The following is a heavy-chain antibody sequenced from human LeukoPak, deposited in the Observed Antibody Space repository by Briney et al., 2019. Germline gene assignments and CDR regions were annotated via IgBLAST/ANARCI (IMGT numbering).Heavy chain of an antibody. CDR2: IIPIFGTA. Sequence: ASVKVPCKASGGTFSSYAISWVRQAPGQGLEWMGGIIPIFGTANYAQKFQGRVTITADESTSTAYMELSSLRSEDTAVYYCARQAPDSSGWYYYYMDVWGKGTTVTVSS. V-gene: IGHV1-69*01. D-gene: IGHD6-19*01. CDR3: ARQAPDSSGWYYYYMDV. J-gene: IGHJ6*03. CDR1: GGTFSSYA.